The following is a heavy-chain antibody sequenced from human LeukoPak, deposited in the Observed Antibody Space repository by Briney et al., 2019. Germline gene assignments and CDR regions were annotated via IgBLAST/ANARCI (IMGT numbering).Heavy chain of an antibody. J-gene: IGHJ5*02. CDR3: ARSPSNMLNWFDP. D-gene: IGHD2-2*01. V-gene: IGHV4-59*01. CDR2: IYYSGST. CDR1: GGSISSYY. Sequence: SETLSLTCTVSGGSISSYYWSWIRQPPGKGLEWIGYIYYSGSTNYNPSLKSRVTISADTSKNQFSLKLSSVTAADTAVYYCARSPSNMLNWFDPWGQGTLVTVSS.